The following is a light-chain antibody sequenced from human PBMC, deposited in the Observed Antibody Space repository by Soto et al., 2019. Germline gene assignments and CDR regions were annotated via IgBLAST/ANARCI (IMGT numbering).Light chain of an antibody. Sequence: EIVLTQSPDTLSLSPGERATLSCRASQSISSTHLVWYQQKPGQAPSLLIFGASSRATGIPDRFSGSGSGTDFTLTISGLAPEDFAVYYCQQYASSPGTFGQGTKVSSK. CDR1: QSISSTH. J-gene: IGKJ1*01. V-gene: IGKV3-20*01. CDR3: QQYASSPGT. CDR2: GAS.